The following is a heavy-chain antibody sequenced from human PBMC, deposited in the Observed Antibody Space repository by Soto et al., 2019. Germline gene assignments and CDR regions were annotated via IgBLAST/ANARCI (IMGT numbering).Heavy chain of an antibody. V-gene: IGHV3-30-3*01. D-gene: IGHD2-21*02. CDR3: ARGFHIVVVTSPAFDI. Sequence: GGSLRLSCAASGFTFSSYAMHWVRQAPGKGLEWVAVISYDGSNKYYADSVKGRFTISRDNSKNTLYLQMNSLRAEDTAVYYCARGFHIVVVTSPAFDIWGQGTMVTVSS. CDR2: ISYDGSNK. CDR1: GFTFSSYA. J-gene: IGHJ3*02.